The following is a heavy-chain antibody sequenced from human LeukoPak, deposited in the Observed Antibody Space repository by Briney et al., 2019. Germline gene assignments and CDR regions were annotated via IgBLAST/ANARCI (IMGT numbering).Heavy chain of an antibody. CDR2: IFYSGST. Sequence: PSETLSLTCTVSGGSIGTHYWNWIRQPPGKGLEWIGYIFYSGSTNSNPSLKSRVTISVDTSKNQFSPKLSSVTAADTAVYYCARDYGDYWGQGTLVTVSS. D-gene: IGHD4-17*01. CDR1: GGSIGTHY. J-gene: IGHJ4*02. V-gene: IGHV4-59*11. CDR3: ARDYGDY.